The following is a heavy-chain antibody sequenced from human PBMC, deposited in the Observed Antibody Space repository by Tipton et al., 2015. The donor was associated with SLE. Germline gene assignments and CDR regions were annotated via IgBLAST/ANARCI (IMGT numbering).Heavy chain of an antibody. Sequence: TLSLTCTVSGGSISSGGYYWSWIRQHPGKGLEWIGYIYYSGSTYYNPSLKSRVTISVDTSKNQFSLKLSSVTAADTAVYYCARDTVTPWGAFDIWGQGTMVTVSS. D-gene: IGHD4-17*01. CDR3: ARDTVTPWGAFDI. V-gene: IGHV4-31*03. CDR2: IYYSGST. CDR1: GGSISSGGYY. J-gene: IGHJ3*02.